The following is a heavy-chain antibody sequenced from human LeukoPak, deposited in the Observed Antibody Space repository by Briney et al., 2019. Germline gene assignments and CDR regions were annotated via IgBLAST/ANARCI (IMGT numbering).Heavy chain of an antibody. CDR1: GDSISTYY. CDR2: ISHSGTS. J-gene: IGHJ4*02. V-gene: IGHV4-59*01. Sequence: SETLSLTCTVSGDSISTYYWTWIRQPPGKGLEWIGYISHSGTSSYNPSLQSRVSMSVDPSGNLFSLNLSSVTAADTAHYYFARITGVRAISFDDWGPGTLVSVPS. D-gene: IGHD2-21*01. CDR3: ARITGVRAISFDD.